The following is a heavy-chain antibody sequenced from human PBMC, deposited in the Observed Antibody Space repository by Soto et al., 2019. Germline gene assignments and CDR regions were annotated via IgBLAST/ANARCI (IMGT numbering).Heavy chain of an antibody. V-gene: IGHV5-10-1*01. CDR2: IDPSDSYT. D-gene: IGHD6-13*01. CDR1: GYSFTSYW. CDR3: ARTPRGIAYGDP. J-gene: IGHJ5*02. Sequence: GESLKISCKGSGYSFTSYWISWVRQMPGKVLEWMGRIDPSDSYTNYSPSFQGHVTISADKSISTAYLQWSSLNASDTAMYYRARTPRGIAYGDPWGQGTLVTVSS.